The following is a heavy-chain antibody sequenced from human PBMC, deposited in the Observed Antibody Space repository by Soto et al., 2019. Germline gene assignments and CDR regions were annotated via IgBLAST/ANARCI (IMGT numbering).Heavy chain of an antibody. CDR1: GFTLSTYS. CDR3: ARDMNY. J-gene: IGHJ4*02. D-gene: IGHD3-16*01. V-gene: IGHV3-48*02. Sequence: EVQLVESGGGLVQPGGSLRLSCAASGFTLSTYSINWVGQAPGKGLEWVSYISATGSTIRYADSVKGRFTISRDNANNSLYLQMDSLGDEDTAVYYCARDMNYWGQGTLVTVSS. CDR2: ISATGSTI.